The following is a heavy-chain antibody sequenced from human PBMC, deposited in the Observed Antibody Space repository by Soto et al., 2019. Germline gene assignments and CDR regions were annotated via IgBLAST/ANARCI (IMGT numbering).Heavy chain of an antibody. CDR2: ISAYNGNT. D-gene: IGHD3-22*01. J-gene: IGHJ3*02. CDR3: ARGGHDSSGYYSGNAFDI. CDR1: GYTFTSYG. V-gene: IGHV1-18*01. Sequence: GASVKVSCKACGYTFTSYGISGVRQAPGQGLEWMGWISAYNGNTNYAQKLQGRVTMTTDTSTSTAYMELRSLRSDDTAVYYCARGGHDSSGYYSGNAFDIWGQGTMVTVSS.